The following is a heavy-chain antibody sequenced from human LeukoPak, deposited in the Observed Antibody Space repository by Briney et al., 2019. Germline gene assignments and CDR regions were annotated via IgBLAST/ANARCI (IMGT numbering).Heavy chain of an antibody. CDR3: ARWNNGWDF. V-gene: IGHV3-23*01. D-gene: IGHD1/OR15-1a*01. CDR2: INNGGCNT. CDR1: GFTFSSYA. Sequence: GGSLRLSCAASGFTFSSYAMSWVRQAPGKGLEWVSAINNGGCNTYYTDSVKGRFTISRDNAKSALYLQMNSLRAEDTAVYYCARWNNGWDFWGQGTLVTVSS. J-gene: IGHJ4*02.